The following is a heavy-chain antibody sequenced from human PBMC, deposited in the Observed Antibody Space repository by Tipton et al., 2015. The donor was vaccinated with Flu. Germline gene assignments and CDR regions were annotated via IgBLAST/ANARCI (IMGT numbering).Heavy chain of an antibody. D-gene: IGHD4-23*01. CDR1: GFSLSTSGVG. V-gene: IGHV2-5*02. CDR3: APRLRVTAVRAFDY. J-gene: IGHJ4*02. CDR2: IYWDDDK. Sequence: LVKPTQTLTLTCTFSGFSLSTSGVGVGWIRQPPGKALEWLALIYWDDDKHYSPSLKSRLTITKDTSKNQVVLTMTNMDPVDTATYYCAPRLRVTAVRAFDYWGQGTLVTVSS.